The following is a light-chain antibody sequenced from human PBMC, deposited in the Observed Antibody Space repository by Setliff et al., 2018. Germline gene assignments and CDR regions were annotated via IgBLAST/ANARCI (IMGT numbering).Light chain of an antibody. J-gene: IGLJ1*01. Sequence: QSALAQPASVSGSPGQSITISCSGTSSDVGSYDLVSWYQQHPGKAPKLIIYAVSDRPSGVPDRFSGSKSGNTASLTVSGLQAEDEADYYCSSYADSNIFLFGTGTKATVL. CDR2: AVS. V-gene: IGLV2-8*01. CDR3: SSYADSNIFL. CDR1: SSDVGSYDL.